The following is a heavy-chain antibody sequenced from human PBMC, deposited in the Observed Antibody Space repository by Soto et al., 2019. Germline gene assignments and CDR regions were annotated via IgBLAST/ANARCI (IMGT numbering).Heavy chain of an antibody. Sequence: GGSLRLSCAVSGFTFTNNWIHWVRQAPGKGLLWVSRLTGGTATGYADSVRGRFTISGDAAKNTLYLQMNDLRAEDTAVYYCTTVFDYWGRGTLVTVSS. CDR1: GFTFTNNW. D-gene: IGHD1-1*01. V-gene: IGHV3-74*01. CDR3: TTVFDY. J-gene: IGHJ4*02. CDR2: LTGGTAT.